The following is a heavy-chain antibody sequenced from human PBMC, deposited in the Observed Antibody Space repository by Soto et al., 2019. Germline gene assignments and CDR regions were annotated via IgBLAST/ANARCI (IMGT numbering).Heavy chain of an antibody. V-gene: IGHV1-18*01. CDR2: ISAYNGYA. Sequence: QVQLVQSGAEVKKPGASVKVSCKASGYTFISYGIIWVRQAPGQGPEWMGWISAYNGYANYAQKLQGRVTMTTDTSTSTAFMELRSLRSDDTAVYYCAREGANHYYFDYWGQGTLVTVSS. CDR3: AREGANHYYFDY. CDR1: GYTFISYG. J-gene: IGHJ4*02. D-gene: IGHD2-8*01.